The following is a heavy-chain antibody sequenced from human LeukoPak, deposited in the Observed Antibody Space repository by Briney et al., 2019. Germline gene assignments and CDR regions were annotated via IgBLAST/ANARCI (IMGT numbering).Heavy chain of an antibody. V-gene: IGHV4-59*02. CDR3: AKSNGYGLVDI. D-gene: IGHD3-10*01. J-gene: IGHJ3*02. Sequence: PSETLSLTCTVTGDSVTNSYWNWIRHAPGKGLQWVGFTSYSGSTKYNPSLKSRVTISLDTSRNQFSLRLNSVTAADTAVYYCAKSNGYGLVDIWGQGTMVTVSS. CDR1: GDSVTNSY. CDR2: TSYSGST.